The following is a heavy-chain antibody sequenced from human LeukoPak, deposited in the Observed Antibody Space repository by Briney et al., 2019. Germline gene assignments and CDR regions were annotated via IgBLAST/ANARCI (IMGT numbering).Heavy chain of an antibody. D-gene: IGHD5-24*01. Sequence: SETLSLTCAVYGGSFSGYYWSWIRQPPGKGLEWIGEINHSGSTNYNPSLKSRVTISVDTSKNQFSLKLSSVTAADTAVYYCARDNLSRDGYNSNAPGDYWGQGTLVTVSS. V-gene: IGHV4-34*01. J-gene: IGHJ4*02. CDR3: ARDNLSRDGYNSNAPGDY. CDR2: INHSGST. CDR1: GGSFSGYY.